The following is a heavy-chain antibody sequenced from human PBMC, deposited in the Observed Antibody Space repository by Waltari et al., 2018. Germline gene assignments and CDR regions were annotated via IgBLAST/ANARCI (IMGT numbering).Heavy chain of an antibody. CDR1: GFTFRSYA. V-gene: IGHV3-23*04. D-gene: IGHD3-10*01. Sequence: EVQLVESGGGLVQHGGSLRLSCTASGFTFRSYAMHWVRPGPGKGLEWVSAISGSGGSTYYADSVKGRFTISRDNSKNTLYLQMNSLRAEDTAVYYCAKDFWGSGSYYNRAFDYWGQGTLVTVSS. CDR2: ISGSGGST. J-gene: IGHJ4*02. CDR3: AKDFWGSGSYYNRAFDY.